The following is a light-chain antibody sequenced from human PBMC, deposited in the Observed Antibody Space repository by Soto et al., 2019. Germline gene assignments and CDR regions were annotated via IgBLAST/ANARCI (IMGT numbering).Light chain of an antibody. Sequence: QSALTQPASVSGSPGQSITISCTGTSNDIGGYNYVSWYQHLPGKAPKLIIYEASNRPSGVSNRFSGSKSGNTASLTISGLQAEDEADYYCSSYISTYTPYILGTGTKVTVL. CDR2: EAS. CDR3: SSYISTYTPYI. V-gene: IGLV2-14*01. CDR1: SNDIGGYNY. J-gene: IGLJ1*01.